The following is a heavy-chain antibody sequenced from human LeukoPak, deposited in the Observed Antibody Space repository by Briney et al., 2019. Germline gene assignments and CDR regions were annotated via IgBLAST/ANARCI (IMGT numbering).Heavy chain of an antibody. V-gene: IGHV3-74*03. CDR2: INSDGSST. CDR3: ARAFSSLGLDP. J-gene: IGHJ5*02. Sequence: GGSLRLSCAGSRFTFSSYWMHWVRQAPGKGLVWVSCINSDGSSTKYADSVKGRFTVSRDNAKNTLYLQMNSLRVEDTAVCYCARAFSSLGLDPWGQGTLVTVSS. D-gene: IGHD2-2*01. CDR1: RFTFSSYW.